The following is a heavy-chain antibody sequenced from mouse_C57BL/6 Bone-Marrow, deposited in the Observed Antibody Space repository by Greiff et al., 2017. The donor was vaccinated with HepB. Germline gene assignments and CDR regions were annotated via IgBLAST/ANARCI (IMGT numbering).Heavy chain of an antibody. Sequence: EVQLVESGPGLVKPSQSLSLTCSVTGYSITSGYYWNWIRQFPGNKLEWMGYISYDGSNNYNPSLKNRSSITRDTSKNQFFLKLNSVTTEDTATYYCAREEGLTGTDFDYWGQGTTLTVSS. D-gene: IGHD4-1*01. CDR2: ISYDGSN. V-gene: IGHV3-6*01. J-gene: IGHJ2*01. CDR3: AREEGLTGTDFDY. CDR1: GYSITSGYY.